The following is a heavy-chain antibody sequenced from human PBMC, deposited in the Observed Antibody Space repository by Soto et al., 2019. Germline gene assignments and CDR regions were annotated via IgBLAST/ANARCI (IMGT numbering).Heavy chain of an antibody. V-gene: IGHV1-46*03. Sequence: QVQLVQSGAEVKKPGASVKVSCKASGYTFTSYYMHWVRQAPGQGLEWMGIINPSGGSTSYAQKFQGRVTMTRDTSTSTVYMELSSLRSEDTAVYYCAREFEAYSSSTNFDYWGQGTLVTVSP. CDR3: AREFEAYSSSTNFDY. D-gene: IGHD6-6*01. CDR2: INPSGGST. CDR1: GYTFTSYY. J-gene: IGHJ4*02.